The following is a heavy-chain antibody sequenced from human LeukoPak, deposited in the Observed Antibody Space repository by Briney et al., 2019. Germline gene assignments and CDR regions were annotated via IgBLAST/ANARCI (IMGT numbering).Heavy chain of an antibody. D-gene: IGHD4/OR15-4a*01. CDR2: IYSGST. CDR1: GFTFSSYS. V-gene: IGHV3-53*01. J-gene: IGHJ4*02. Sequence: GGSLRLPCAASGFTFSSYSMNWVRQAPGKGLEWVSFIYSGSTHYSDSVKGRFTISRDNSKNTLYLQMNSLRAEDTAVYYCARRAGAYSHPYDYWGQGTLVTVSS. CDR3: ARRAGAYSHPYDY.